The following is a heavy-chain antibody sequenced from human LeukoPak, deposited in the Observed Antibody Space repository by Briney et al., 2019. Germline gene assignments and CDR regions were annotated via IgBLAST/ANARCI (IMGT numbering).Heavy chain of an antibody. CDR2: INPSGGST. CDR3: ARFYYSSSWYWFDP. Sequence: ASVNVSCKASGYTFTSYYMHWVRQAPGQGLEWMGIINPSGGSTSYAQKLQGRVTMARDMSTRTVYMELSSLRSEDTAAYYCARFYYSSSWYWFDPWGQGTLVTVSS. V-gene: IGHV1-46*01. J-gene: IGHJ5*02. D-gene: IGHD6-13*01. CDR1: GYTFTSYY.